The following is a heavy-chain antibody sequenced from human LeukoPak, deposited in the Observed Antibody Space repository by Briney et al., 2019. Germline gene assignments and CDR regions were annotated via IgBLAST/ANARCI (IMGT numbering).Heavy chain of an antibody. CDR3: VRVGIAAAGTPYAFDI. V-gene: IGHV3-30*04. CDR2: ISYDGSNK. J-gene: IGHJ3*02. CDR1: GFTFSSYA. Sequence: PGGSLRLSCAASGFTFSSYAMHGVREAPGKGLEGVAVISYDGSNKYYADSVKGRFTISRDNSKNKLYLQMNSLRAEDTAVYYCVRVGIAAAGTPYAFDIWGQGTMVTVSS. D-gene: IGHD6-13*01.